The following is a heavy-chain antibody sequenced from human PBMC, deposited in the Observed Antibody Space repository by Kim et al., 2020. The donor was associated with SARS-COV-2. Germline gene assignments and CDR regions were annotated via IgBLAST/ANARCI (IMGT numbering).Heavy chain of an antibody. CDR3: ARETYYYDSSGYYPDYFDY. V-gene: IGHV3-30*03. J-gene: IGHJ4*02. Sequence: GGSLRLSCAASGFTFSSFAMHWVRQAPGKGLEWVAVISYDGSNKYYADSVKGRFTISRDNSKNTLYLQMNSLRAEDTAVYYCARETYYYDSSGYYPDYFDYWGQGTLVTVSS. CDR2: ISYDGSNK. D-gene: IGHD3-22*01. CDR1: GFTFSSFA.